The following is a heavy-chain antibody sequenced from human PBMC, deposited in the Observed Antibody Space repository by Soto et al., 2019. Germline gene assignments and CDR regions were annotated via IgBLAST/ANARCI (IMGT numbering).Heavy chain of an antibody. CDR1: GYTFTGYY. J-gene: IGHJ4*02. Sequence: ASVKVSCKASGYTFTGYYMHWVRQAPGQGLEWMGWINPNSGGTNYAQKFQGRVTMTRDTSISTAYMELSRLRSDDTAVYYCAGGIVDIVLMVYEDFDYWGQGTLVTVSS. CDR3: AGGIVDIVLMVYEDFDY. CDR2: INPNSGGT. V-gene: IGHV1-2*02. D-gene: IGHD2-8*01.